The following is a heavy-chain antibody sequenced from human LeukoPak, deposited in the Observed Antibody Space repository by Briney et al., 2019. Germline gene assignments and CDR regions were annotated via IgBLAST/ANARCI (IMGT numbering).Heavy chain of an antibody. CDR3: ARHFKSVGRYRQPFDY. CDR2: ILESGGT. D-gene: IGHD3-16*02. V-gene: IGHV4-59*08. J-gene: IGHJ4*02. CDR1: GGPISSFS. Sequence: SETLSLTCTLSGGPISSFSWSWVRPPPGRRLEWVGYILESGGTHFNPFLKSRVTMSEDRSDNQNSLVLNSVTEAVTAVYYCARHFKSVGRYRQPFDYWGRGTLVTVSS.